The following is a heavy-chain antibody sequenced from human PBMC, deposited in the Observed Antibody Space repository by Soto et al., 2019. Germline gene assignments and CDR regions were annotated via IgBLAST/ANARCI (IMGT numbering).Heavy chain of an antibody. CDR3: ARDSTSDGLGDFDI. Sequence: GSLRLSCAASGFTFSDYYMRWIRQAPGQGLEGVSYISISSSYTNYADSVKGRFTISRDNAKNSLYLQMNSLRAEDTAVYYCARDSTSDGLGDFDIWGQGTMVTVSS. D-gene: IGHD2-21*01. V-gene: IGHV3-11*06. J-gene: IGHJ3*02. CDR1: GFTFSDYY. CDR2: ISISSSYT.